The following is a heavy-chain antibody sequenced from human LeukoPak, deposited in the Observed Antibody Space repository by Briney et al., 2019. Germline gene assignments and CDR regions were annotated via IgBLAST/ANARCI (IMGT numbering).Heavy chain of an antibody. CDR3: ARGVSDSSGYFGYNWFDR. V-gene: IGHV1-46*01. D-gene: IGHD3-22*01. CDR1: AYTFTSYY. CDR2: INPSGGST. J-gene: IGHJ5*02. Sequence: GASVKVSCKASAYTFTSYYMHWVRQAPGQGLEGMGIINPSGGSTTYAEKFQGRVTLTRDMTTSTLYMELSSLRSEDTAVYYCARGVSDSSGYFGYNWFDRWGQGTLVTVSS.